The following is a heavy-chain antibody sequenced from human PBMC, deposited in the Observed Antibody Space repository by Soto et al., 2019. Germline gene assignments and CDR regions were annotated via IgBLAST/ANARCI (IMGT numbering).Heavy chain of an antibody. V-gene: IGHV4-31*03. CDR1: GGSISSGGYY. Sequence: SETLSLTCTVSGGSISSGGYYWSWIRQHPGKGLEWIGYIYYSGSTYYNPSLKSRVTISVDTSKNQFSLKLSSVTAADTAVYYCARAWPLIAAAGQFDYWGQGTLVTVSS. CDR3: ARAWPLIAAAGQFDY. D-gene: IGHD6-13*01. CDR2: IYYSGST. J-gene: IGHJ4*02.